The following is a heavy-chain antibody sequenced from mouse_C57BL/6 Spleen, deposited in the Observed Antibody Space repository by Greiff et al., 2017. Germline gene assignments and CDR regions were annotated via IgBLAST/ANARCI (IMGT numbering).Heavy chain of an antibody. CDR3: ARRDYYGSHFDY. Sequence: EVKVVESEGGLVQPGSSMKLSCTASGFTFSDYYMAWVRQVPEKGLEWVANINYDGSSTYYLDSLKSRFIISRDNAKNILYLQMSSLKSEDTATYYCARRDYYGSHFDYWGQGTTLTVSS. J-gene: IGHJ2*01. CDR1: GFTFSDYY. V-gene: IGHV5-16*01. D-gene: IGHD1-1*01. CDR2: INYDGSST.